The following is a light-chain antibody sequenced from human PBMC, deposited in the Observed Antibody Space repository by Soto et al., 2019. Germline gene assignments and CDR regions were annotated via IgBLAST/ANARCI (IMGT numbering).Light chain of an antibody. J-gene: IGKJ5*01. CDR3: QQRSNWSPIT. CDR1: QSVSSY. Sequence: EILLPQSPATLSLSPGERATLSCRASQSVSSYLAWYQQKPGQAPRLLIYDASNRATGIPARFSGNGSGTDFTLTISSLEPEDFAVYYCQQRSNWSPITFGQGTRLEI. CDR2: DAS. V-gene: IGKV3-11*01.